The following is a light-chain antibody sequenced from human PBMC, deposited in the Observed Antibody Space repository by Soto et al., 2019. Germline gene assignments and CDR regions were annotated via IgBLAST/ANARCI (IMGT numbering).Light chain of an antibody. Sequence: QSALTQPRSVSGSPGQSVTISCTGTSSDVGGYKYVSWYQQHPGKSPKHMIYDVSKRPSRVPDRFSGSKSGNTASLTISGLQAEDEADYYCCSYAASYPKVLGRGTKVTLL. V-gene: IGLV2-11*01. CDR1: SSDVGGYKY. CDR2: DVS. CDR3: CSYAASYPKV. J-gene: IGLJ2*01.